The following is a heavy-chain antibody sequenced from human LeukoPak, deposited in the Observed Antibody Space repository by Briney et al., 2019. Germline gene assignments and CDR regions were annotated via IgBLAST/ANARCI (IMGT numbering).Heavy chain of an antibody. J-gene: IGHJ3*02. CDR3: ARKRLSADSFDI. Sequence: SQTLSLTCAISGDSVSSNSTAWDWIRQSPSRGLEWLGRTYYRSKWYNDYTVSVKSRITFNPDTSKNQFSLHLNSVTPEDTAVYYCARKRLSADSFDIWGQGTLVTVSS. CDR2: TYYRSKWYN. D-gene: IGHD4/OR15-4a*01. V-gene: IGHV6-1*01. CDR1: GDSVSSNSTA.